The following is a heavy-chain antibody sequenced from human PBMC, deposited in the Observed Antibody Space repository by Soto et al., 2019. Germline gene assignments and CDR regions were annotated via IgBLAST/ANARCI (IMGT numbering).Heavy chain of an antibody. J-gene: IGHJ6*02. Sequence: KPSETLSLTCTVSGGSISSYYWSWIRQPPGKGLEWIGYIYYSGSTNYNPSLKSRVTISVDTSKNQFSLKLSSVTAADTAVYYCARVKGVGYYYYGMDVWGQGTTVTVSS. CDR2: IYYSGST. V-gene: IGHV4-59*01. CDR3: ARVKGVGYYYYGMDV. D-gene: IGHD2-8*01. CDR1: GGSISSYY.